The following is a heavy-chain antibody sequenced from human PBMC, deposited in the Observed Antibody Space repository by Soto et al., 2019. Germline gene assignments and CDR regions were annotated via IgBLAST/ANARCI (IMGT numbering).Heavy chain of an antibody. CDR2: INSDGSSI. V-gene: IGHV3-74*01. J-gene: IGHJ4*02. D-gene: IGHD6-19*01. CDR1: GFNFRSYG. Sequence: GGSQRLSCTASGFNFRSYGRNWVRQAPGKGLVWVSCINSDGSSICYADSVKGRFTISRDNAKNTLYLQMNSLRAEDTAVYYCAREFSSGWYAVDYWGQGTLVTVSS. CDR3: AREFSSGWYAVDY.